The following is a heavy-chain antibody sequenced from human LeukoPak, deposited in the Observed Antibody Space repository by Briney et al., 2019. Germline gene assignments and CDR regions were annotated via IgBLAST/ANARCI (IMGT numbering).Heavy chain of an antibody. CDR1: GGSISTYY. D-gene: IGHD6-6*01. CDR2: IYHSGST. J-gene: IGHJ1*01. CDR3: ARGGAARLHFQN. V-gene: IGHV4-59*01. Sequence: PSETLSLTCTVSGGSISTYYWNWIRQPPGKGLEWIGYIYHSGSTNYNPSLQSRVTISVDTSKNEFSLNLNSVTAADTAVYYCARGGAARLHFQNWGQGTLVTVSS.